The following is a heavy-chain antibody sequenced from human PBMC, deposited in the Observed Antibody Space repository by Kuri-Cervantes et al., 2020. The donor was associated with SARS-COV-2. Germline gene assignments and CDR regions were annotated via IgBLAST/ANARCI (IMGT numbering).Heavy chain of an antibody. CDR2: IDPSDSYT. CDR3: ARHFRHYYDSSGYYHDDY. D-gene: IGHD3-22*01. J-gene: IGHJ4*02. CDR1: GYGFTSYW. V-gene: IGHV5-10-1*01. Sequence: GGSLRLSCKGSGYGFTSYWISWVRQMPGKGLEWIGRIDPSDSYTNYSPSFQGHVTISADKSISTAYLQWSSLKASDTAMYYCARHFRHYYDSSGYYHDDYWGQGTLVTVSS.